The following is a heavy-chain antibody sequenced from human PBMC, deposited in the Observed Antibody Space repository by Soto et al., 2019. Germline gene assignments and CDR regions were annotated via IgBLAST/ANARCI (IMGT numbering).Heavy chain of an antibody. CDR2: ITAGNGNT. Sequence: QVQLVQSGAEEKKPGASVKVSCKASGYTFTSYAMPWVRQAPGQRLEWMGWITAGNGNTKYSQKFQGRVTITGDTSVSTAYMELSSPRSEDTAMYYCMRGANDFIHFDWSFDLWGRGTLVTVSS. CDR1: GYTFTSYA. V-gene: IGHV1-3*05. J-gene: IGHJ2*01. D-gene: IGHD2-21*02. CDR3: MRGANDFIHFDWSFDL.